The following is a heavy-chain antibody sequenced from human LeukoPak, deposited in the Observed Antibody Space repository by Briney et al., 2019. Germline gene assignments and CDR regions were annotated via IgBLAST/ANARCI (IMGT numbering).Heavy chain of an antibody. CDR2: IKQDGSDK. V-gene: IGHV3-7*01. CDR1: GFTFSSYW. CDR3: ASGWFGDKY. Sequence: GGSLRLSCAASGFTFSSYWMTWVRQAPGKGLEWVANIKQDGSDKYYVDSVKGRFSISRDNAKNPLFLQMSSLRAEDTAVYYCASGWFGDKYWGQGTLVTVSS. J-gene: IGHJ4*02. D-gene: IGHD3-10*01.